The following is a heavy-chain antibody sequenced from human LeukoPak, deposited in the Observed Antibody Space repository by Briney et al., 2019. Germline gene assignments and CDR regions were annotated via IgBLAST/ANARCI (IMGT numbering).Heavy chain of an antibody. CDR1: GYTFTSYD. CDR2: MNPNSGNT. CDR3: ARHYRSRYYYDSSGPFAD. V-gene: IGHV1-8*01. D-gene: IGHD3-22*01. Sequence: ASVKVSCKASGYTFTSYDINWVRQATGQGLEWMGWMNPNSGNTGYAQKFQGRVTMTRNTSISTAYMELSSLRSEDTAVYYCARHYRSRYYYDSSGPFADWGQGTMVTVSS. J-gene: IGHJ3*01.